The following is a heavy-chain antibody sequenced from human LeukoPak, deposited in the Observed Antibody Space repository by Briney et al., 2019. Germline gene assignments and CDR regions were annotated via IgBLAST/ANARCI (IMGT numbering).Heavy chain of an antibody. V-gene: IGHV4-59*08. CDR1: GGSISSYY. D-gene: IGHD2-2*01. Sequence: PSETLSLTCTVSGGSISSYYWSWIRQPPGKGLEWIGYIYYSGSTNYNPSLKSRVTISVDTSKNQFSLKLSSVTAADTAVYYCARLAFGGGGSTSPGEDYWGQGTLVTVSS. CDR3: ARLAFGGGGSTSPGEDY. CDR2: IYYSGST. J-gene: IGHJ4*02.